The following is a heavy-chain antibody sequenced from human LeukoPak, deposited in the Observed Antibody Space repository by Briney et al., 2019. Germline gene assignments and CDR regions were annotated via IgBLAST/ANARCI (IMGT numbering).Heavy chain of an antibody. D-gene: IGHD6-19*01. CDR3: ARDLGEYSSGWYPLGY. CDR1: GGTFSSYA. J-gene: IGHJ4*02. CDR2: IIPIFGTA. V-gene: IGHV1-69*13. Sequence: GASVKVSCKASGGTFSSYAISWVRQAPGQGLEGMGGIIPIFGTANYAQQFQGRVTITADESTSTAYMELSSLRSEDTAVYYCARDLGEYSSGWYPLGYWGQGNLVTVSS.